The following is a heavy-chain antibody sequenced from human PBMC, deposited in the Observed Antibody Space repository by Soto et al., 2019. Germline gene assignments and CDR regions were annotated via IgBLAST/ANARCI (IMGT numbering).Heavy chain of an antibody. D-gene: IGHD4-17*01. J-gene: IGHJ2*01. CDR3: AKDLCATVTTCWYLDL. CDR1: GFTFSSYA. Sequence: EVQLLESGGGLVQPGGSLRLSCAASGFTFSSYAMSWVRQAPGKGLEWVSAISGSGGSTYYADSVKGRFTISRDNSKNTLYLKMNSQSAEDTAVYYCAKDLCATVTTCWYLDLWGRGTLVTVSS. CDR2: ISGSGGST. V-gene: IGHV3-23*01.